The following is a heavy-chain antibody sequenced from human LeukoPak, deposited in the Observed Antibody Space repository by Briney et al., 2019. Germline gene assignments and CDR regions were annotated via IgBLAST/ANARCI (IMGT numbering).Heavy chain of an antibody. CDR3: AREVGAPDPYFDY. CDR1: GFTFSDYY. J-gene: IGHJ4*02. V-gene: IGHV3-11*01. D-gene: IGHD1-26*01. Sequence: GGSLRLSCAAPGFTFSDYYMSWIRQAPGKGLEWVSYISSSGSTIYYADSVKGRFTISRDNAKNSLYLQMNSLRAEDTAVYYCAREVGAPDPYFDYWGQGTLVTVSS. CDR2: ISSSGSTI.